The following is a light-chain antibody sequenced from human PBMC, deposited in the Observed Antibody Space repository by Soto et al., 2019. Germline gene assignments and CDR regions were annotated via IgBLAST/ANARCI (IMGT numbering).Light chain of an antibody. Sequence: ENVLTQTPCTLSLSPGERSTRDCSARQSVSNNYLACHQQHPGPAPSLLIYGASNRATGIPDRFSGSGSGTAFTLTISRLEPEDFAVYYCQQYGSSGTFGQGTKVDI. J-gene: IGKJ1*01. CDR3: QQYGSSGT. CDR2: GAS. CDR1: QSVSNNY. V-gene: IGKV3-20*01.